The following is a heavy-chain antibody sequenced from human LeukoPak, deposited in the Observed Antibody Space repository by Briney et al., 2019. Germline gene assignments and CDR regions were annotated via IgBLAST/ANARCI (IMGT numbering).Heavy chain of an antibody. D-gene: IGHD5-12*01. J-gene: IGHJ4*02. Sequence: PGGSLRLSCAASGFTFSSYGMHWVRQAPGKGLEWVAFIRYDGSNKYYAASVKGRFTISRDNSKNTLYLQMNSLRAEDTAVYYCARDPVEKWLRSSSLDYWGQGTLVTVSS. CDR2: IRYDGSNK. CDR1: GFTFSSYG. CDR3: ARDPVEKWLRSSSLDY. V-gene: IGHV3-30*02.